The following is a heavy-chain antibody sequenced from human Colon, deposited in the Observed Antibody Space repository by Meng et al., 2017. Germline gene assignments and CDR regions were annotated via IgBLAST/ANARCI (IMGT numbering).Heavy chain of an antibody. J-gene: IGHJ6*02. V-gene: IGHV3-73*01. CDR3: AFGTTSFYFALDV. Sequence: GESLKISCAASGFTFSDSAMHWVRQASEKGLEWVGRIRNKANNYATAYGVSVKGRISIFRDDSRNTVYLQINGLKTEDTAVYYCAFGTTSFYFALDVWGQGTTVTVSS. CDR1: GFTFSDSA. D-gene: IGHD3-16*01. CDR2: IRNKANNYAT.